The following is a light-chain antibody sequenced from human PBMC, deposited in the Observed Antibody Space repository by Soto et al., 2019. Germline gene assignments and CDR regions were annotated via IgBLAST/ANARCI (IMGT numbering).Light chain of an antibody. CDR2: DAS. CDR1: QSVGGNY. V-gene: IGKV3-20*01. CDR3: QQYGSSPAT. Sequence: EIVLTQSPGTLSLSPGERATLSCRASQSVGGNYLAWLQQKPGQAPRILIYDASSRPADIPDRFSGSGSGTDFTLSISRLEAEDFAVYFCQQYGSSPATFGQGTKVEIK. J-gene: IGKJ1*01.